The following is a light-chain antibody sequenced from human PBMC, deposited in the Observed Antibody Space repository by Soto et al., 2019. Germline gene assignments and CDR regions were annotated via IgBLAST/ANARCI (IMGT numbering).Light chain of an antibody. Sequence: EIVLTQSPGTLSLSPGQRATLSCRASQSIRSNYVAWYQQKPGQAPSLLIFGSSSTATGIPDRFSASGYGTEFTLTISRLEPEDFAVYDFQQYGYEPLTFGGGTKVEI. CDR3: QQYGYEPLT. V-gene: IGKV3-20*01. J-gene: IGKJ4*01. CDR1: QSIRSNY. CDR2: GSS.